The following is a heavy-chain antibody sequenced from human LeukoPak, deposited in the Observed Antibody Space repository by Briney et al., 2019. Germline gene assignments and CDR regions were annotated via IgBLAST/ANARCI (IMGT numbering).Heavy chain of an antibody. CDR2: ISGSSRST. J-gene: IGHJ3*02. Sequence: AASGFTXSXXXXXXVXXXPGXXXXXXXAISGSSRSTYYADSVKGRFTISRDNSKNTLYLQVNSLRAEDTAIYYCAKIGGFSNDAFDIWGQGTMVTVSS. V-gene: IGHV3-23*01. CDR3: AKIGGFSNDAFDI. D-gene: IGHD3-16*01. CDR1: GFTXSXXX.